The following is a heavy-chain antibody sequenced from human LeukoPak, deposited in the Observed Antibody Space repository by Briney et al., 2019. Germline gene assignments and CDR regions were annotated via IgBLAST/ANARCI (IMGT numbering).Heavy chain of an antibody. CDR3: AKRGVVIRVILVGFHKEAHYFDS. D-gene: IGHD3-22*01. CDR2: MTDSGGST. Sequence: GGSLRLSCAVSGITLSNYGMSWVRQAPGKGLEWVAGMTDSGGSTKYADSVKGRFTSSRDNPKNTLYLQLNSLRAEDTAVYFCAKRGVVIRVILVGFHKEAHYFDSRGQGALVTVSS. V-gene: IGHV3-23*01. J-gene: IGHJ4*02. CDR1: GITLSNYG.